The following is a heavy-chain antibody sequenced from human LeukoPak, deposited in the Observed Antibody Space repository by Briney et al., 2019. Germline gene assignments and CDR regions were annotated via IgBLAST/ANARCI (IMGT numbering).Heavy chain of an antibody. CDR2: ISGAGGYT. D-gene: IGHD5/OR15-5a*01. Sequence: GGSLRLSCAASGFTFSDYALSWVGQAPGKGLEWISGISGAGGYTYYADSMKGRFTISRDNSRNTLYLQMNSLRAADTAMYYCVRAASVMPPSQCEYWGQGTLVTVSS. J-gene: IGHJ4*02. V-gene: IGHV3-23*01. CDR3: VRAASVMPPSQCEY. CDR1: GFTFSDYA.